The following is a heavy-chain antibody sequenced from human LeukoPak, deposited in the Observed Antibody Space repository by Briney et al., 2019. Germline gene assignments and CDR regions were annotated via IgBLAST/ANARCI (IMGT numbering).Heavy chain of an antibody. J-gene: IGHJ5*02. Sequence: GGSLRLSCAASGFTFDDYGMSWVRQAPGKGLEWVSRIKPDGSITAYADSVKGRFTISRDNAKNTLYLQTSSLRAEDTAVYYCARSDWFDPWGQGTLVTVSS. CDR2: IKPDGSIT. V-gene: IGHV3-74*01. CDR1: GFTFDDYG. CDR3: ARSDWFDP.